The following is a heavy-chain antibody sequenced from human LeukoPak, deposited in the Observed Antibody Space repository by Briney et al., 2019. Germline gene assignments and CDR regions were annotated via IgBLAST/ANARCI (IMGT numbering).Heavy chain of an antibody. CDR3: ARGGSSSWYRTLYFDY. Sequence: SETLSLTCAVYDGSFSGYYWGWIRQPPGKGLEWIGEINHSGSTNYNPSLKSRVTISVDTSKNQFSLKLSSVTAADTAVYYCARGGSSSWYRTLYFDYWGQGTLVTVSS. V-gene: IGHV4-34*01. CDR2: INHSGST. D-gene: IGHD6-13*01. J-gene: IGHJ4*02. CDR1: DGSFSGYY.